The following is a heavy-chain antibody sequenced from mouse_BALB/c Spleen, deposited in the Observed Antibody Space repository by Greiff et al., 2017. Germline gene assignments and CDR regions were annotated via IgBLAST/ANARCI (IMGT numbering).Heavy chain of an antibody. CDR2: ISSGGST. CDR1: GFTFSSYA. Sequence: EVQVVESGGGLVKPGGSLKLSCAASGFTFSSYAMSWVRQTPEKRLEWVASISSGGSTYYPDSVKGRFTISRDNARNILYLQMSSLRSEDTAMYYCARAYYDYDGYAMDYWGQGTSVTVSS. D-gene: IGHD2-4*01. J-gene: IGHJ4*01. V-gene: IGHV5-6-5*01. CDR3: ARAYYDYDGYAMDY.